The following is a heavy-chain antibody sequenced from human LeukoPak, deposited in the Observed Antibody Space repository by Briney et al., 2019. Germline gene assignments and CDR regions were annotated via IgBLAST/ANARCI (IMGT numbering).Heavy chain of an antibody. D-gene: IGHD6-19*01. V-gene: IGHV1-2*02. CDR1: GYTFTSYD. CDR3: ATGPVWIAVAGTGYFQH. CDR2: INPNSGGT. Sequence: ASVKVSCKASGYTFTSYDINWVRQAPGQGLEWMGWINPNSGGTNYAQKFQGRVTMTRDTSISTAYMELSRLRSEDTAVYYCATGPVWIAVAGTGYFQHWGQGTLVTVSS. J-gene: IGHJ1*01.